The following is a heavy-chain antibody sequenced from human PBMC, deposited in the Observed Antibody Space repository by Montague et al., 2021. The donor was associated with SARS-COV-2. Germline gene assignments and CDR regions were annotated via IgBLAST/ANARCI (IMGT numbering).Heavy chain of an antibody. D-gene: IGHD3-3*01. CDR2: IYYSGST. CDR3: ARQMGQSSIFGVVIQYYSDY. J-gene: IGHJ4*02. V-gene: IGHV4-39*01. Sequence: SETLSLTYTVSGGSISSSSYYWGWIRQPPGKGLEWIGSIYYSGSTYYNPSLKSRVTISVDTSKNQFSLKLSSVTAADTAVYYCARQMGQSSIFGVVIQYYSDYWGQGTLVTVSS. CDR1: GGSISSSSYY.